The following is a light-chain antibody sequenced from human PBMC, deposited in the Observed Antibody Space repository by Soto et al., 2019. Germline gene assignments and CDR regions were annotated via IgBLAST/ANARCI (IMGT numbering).Light chain of an antibody. CDR2: GAS. CDR1: QRVSSY. Sequence: EIVLTQSPGTLSLSPGERATLSCRASQRVSSYLSLYQQRPGQAPRLIIYGASSRATGIPDRFSGSGSGTDFTLTISRLEPEDFAVYYCQQYGASRFTFGQGTRLEIK. J-gene: IGKJ5*01. CDR3: QQYGASRFT. V-gene: IGKV3-20*01.